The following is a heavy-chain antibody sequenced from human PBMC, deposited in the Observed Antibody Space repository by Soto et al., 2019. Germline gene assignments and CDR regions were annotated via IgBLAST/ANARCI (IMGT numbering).Heavy chain of an antibody. Sequence: MQMVESGGGSVQPGGSLRLSCAASGFPFSHYWMHWVRQTPGKGLVWVSRINPAGNITNYADSVEGRFTISRDNADSALFLQMNSLSAEDTAIYYCTSDTFGLRDTWGQGTLVTVSS. J-gene: IGHJ5*02. V-gene: IGHV3-74*01. CDR1: GFPFSHYW. CDR2: INPAGNIT. CDR3: TSDTFGLRDT. D-gene: IGHD3-16*01.